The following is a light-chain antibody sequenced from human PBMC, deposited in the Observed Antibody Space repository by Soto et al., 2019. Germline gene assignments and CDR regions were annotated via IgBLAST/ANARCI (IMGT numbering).Light chain of an antibody. V-gene: IGKV3-15*01. CDR1: QTVSRN. CDR2: DIS. Sequence: EVVMTQSPATLSVSPGERATLSCRASQTVSRNLAWYQQRPGQAPRLLIYDISNRAAGVPARFSGSGSETEFTLNIRRLPSEVFAVYFCQQYNNWPSFGQGKQLEIK. J-gene: IGKJ5*01. CDR3: QQYNNWPS.